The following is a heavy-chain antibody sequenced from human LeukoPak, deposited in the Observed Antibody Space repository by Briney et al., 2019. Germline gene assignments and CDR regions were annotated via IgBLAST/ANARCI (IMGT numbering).Heavy chain of an antibody. D-gene: IGHD3-10*01. V-gene: IGHV4-34*01. CDR3: ARGWWSDLVRGVPSFVWDY. J-gene: IGHJ4*02. Sequence: SETLSLTCAVYGGSFSGYYWSWIRQPPGKGLEWIGEINHSGSTNYNPSLESRVTISVDTSKNQFSLKLSSVTAADTAVYYCARGWWSDLVRGVPSFVWDYWGQGTLVTVSS. CDR2: INHSGST. CDR1: GGSFSGYY.